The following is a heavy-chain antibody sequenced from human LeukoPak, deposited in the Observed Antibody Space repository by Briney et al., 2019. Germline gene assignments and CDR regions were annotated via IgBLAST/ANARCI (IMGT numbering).Heavy chain of an antibody. CDR2: INHSGST. CDR1: GGSFSGYY. Sequence: SETLSPTCAVYGGSFSGYYWSWIRRPPGKGPEWIGEINHSGSTNYNPSLKSRVTISVDTSKNQFSLKLSSVTAADTAVYYCARDYDSSGYYGYWGQGTLVTVSS. D-gene: IGHD3-22*01. CDR3: ARDYDSSGYYGY. J-gene: IGHJ4*02. V-gene: IGHV4-34*01.